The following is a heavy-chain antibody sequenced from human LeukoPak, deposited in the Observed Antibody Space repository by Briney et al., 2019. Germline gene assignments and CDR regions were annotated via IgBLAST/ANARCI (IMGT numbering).Heavy chain of an antibody. D-gene: IGHD6-19*01. CDR3: AKDRGIEYSSGWFGY. V-gene: IGHV3-9*01. CDR1: GFTFSTYV. CDR2: ISWNSGSI. Sequence: GGSLRLSCAASGFTFSTYVFGWVRQAPGRGLEWVSGISWNSGSIGYADSVKGRFTISRDNAKNSLYLQMNSLRAEDTALYYCAKDRGIEYSSGWFGYWGQGTLVTVSS. J-gene: IGHJ5*01.